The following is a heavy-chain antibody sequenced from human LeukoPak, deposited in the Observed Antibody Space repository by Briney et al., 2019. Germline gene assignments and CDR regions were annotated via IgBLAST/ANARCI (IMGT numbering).Heavy chain of an antibody. CDR1: GFTFSSYS. Sequence: GGSLRLSCAASGFTFSSYSMNWVRQAPGKGLEWVSYISSSSSTIYYADSVKGRFTISRDNAKNSLYLQMNSLRDEDTAVYYCAKSKGYYFEANGYYRHFDYWGQGTLVTVSS. V-gene: IGHV3-48*02. J-gene: IGHJ4*02. CDR2: ISSSSSTI. D-gene: IGHD3-22*01. CDR3: AKSKGYYFEANGYYRHFDY.